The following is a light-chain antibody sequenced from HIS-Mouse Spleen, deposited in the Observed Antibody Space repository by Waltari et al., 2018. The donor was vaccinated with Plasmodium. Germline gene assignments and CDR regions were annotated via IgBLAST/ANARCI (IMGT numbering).Light chain of an antibody. CDR1: SSDVGSYNI. V-gene: IGLV2-23*01. J-gene: IGLJ2*01. CDR2: EGS. Sequence: QSALTQPASVSGSPAQSITLSCTGTSSDVGSYNIVSWYQQHPGKAPKLMIYEGSKRPSGVSNRFSGSKSGNTASLTISGLQAEDEADYYCCSYAGSSTLVFGGGTKLTVL. CDR3: CSYAGSSTLV.